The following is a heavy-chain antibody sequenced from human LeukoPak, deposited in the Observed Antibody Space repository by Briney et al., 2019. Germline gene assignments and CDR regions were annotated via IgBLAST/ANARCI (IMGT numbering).Heavy chain of an antibody. J-gene: IGHJ4*02. CDR1: GFTFSNYE. D-gene: IGHD1-26*01. Sequence: PGGSLRRSCAASGFTFSNYEMNWVRQAPGKGLERVSTISSSGSTVYYADSVKGRFTISRGNAKKSLSLQMNSLRAEDTAVYHCATGGNSLAYWGQGTLVTVSS. V-gene: IGHV3-48*03. CDR2: ISSSGSTV. CDR3: ATGGNSLAY.